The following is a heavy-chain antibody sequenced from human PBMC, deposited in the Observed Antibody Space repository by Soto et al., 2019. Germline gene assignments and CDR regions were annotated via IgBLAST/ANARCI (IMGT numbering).Heavy chain of an antibody. D-gene: IGHD2-15*01. CDR2: FFYSGTT. J-gene: IGHJ5*02. CDR1: GGSISNNAYY. Sequence: SETLSLTCIVSGGSISNNAYYWGWIRQPPGKGPEWIGSFFYSGTTYYNPSLKGRVTISVDTSKNQFSLKLSAVTAADTAVYYCARAYCSGDTCSPYSWFDPWGQGTLVTVSS. CDR3: ARAYCSGDTCSPYSWFDP. V-gene: IGHV4-39*07.